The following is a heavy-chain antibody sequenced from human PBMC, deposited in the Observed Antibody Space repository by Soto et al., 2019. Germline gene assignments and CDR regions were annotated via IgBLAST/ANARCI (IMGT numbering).Heavy chain of an antibody. Sequence: EVQLLESGGGLVQPGGSLRLSCAASGFTFSSYAMSWVRQAPGKGLEWVSAISGSGGTTYYADSVKGRFTISRDNSKNTLYLQMNSLRAEDTAVYYCAKSPGSSSGYYGRGYYFDYWGQGTLVTVSS. J-gene: IGHJ4*02. CDR1: GFTFSSYA. CDR2: ISGSGGTT. V-gene: IGHV3-23*01. D-gene: IGHD3-22*01. CDR3: AKSPGSSSGYYGRGYYFDY.